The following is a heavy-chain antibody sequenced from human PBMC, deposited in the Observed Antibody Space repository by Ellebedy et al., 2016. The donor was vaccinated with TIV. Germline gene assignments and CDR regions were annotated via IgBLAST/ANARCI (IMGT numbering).Heavy chain of an antibody. D-gene: IGHD3-22*01. J-gene: IGHJ4*02. Sequence: SETLSLXCTVSGGSISSYYWSWIRQPPGKGLEWIGYIYYSGSTNYNPSLKSRVTISVDTSKNQFSLKLSSVTAADTAVYYCARADYYDSSGYYPEFDYWGQGTLVTVSS. CDR3: ARADYYDSSGYYPEFDY. CDR2: IYYSGST. V-gene: IGHV4-59*01. CDR1: GGSISSYY.